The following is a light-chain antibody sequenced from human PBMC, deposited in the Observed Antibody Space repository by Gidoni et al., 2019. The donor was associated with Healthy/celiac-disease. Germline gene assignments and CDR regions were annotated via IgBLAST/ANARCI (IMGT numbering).Light chain of an antibody. CDR3: AACDDSLNCFVV. V-gene: IGLV1-44*01. CDR2: ADN. Sequence: QSVVTQPPSVSGTPAQRVTISCSGSSSNVGDNTVNWYQHLPGMAPKLLIYADNQRPSGVPDRFSGSKSGTSASLAISGLQSEDEADYYCAACDDSLNCFVVFGGGTKLTVL. CDR1: SSNVGDNT. J-gene: IGLJ2*01.